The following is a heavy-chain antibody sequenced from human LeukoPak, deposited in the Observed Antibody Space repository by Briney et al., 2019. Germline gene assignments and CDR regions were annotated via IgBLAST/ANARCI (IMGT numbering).Heavy chain of an antibody. CDR2: ITGSGGST. Sequence: GGSLRLSCAASGFTFSSYAMTWVRQAPGKGLEWVSGITGSGGSTYLADSVLGRFTVSRDNSKNTLYLQLDSLRAEGTALYYCAKDSSAYSGGYFQHWGRGTLVTVSS. J-gene: IGHJ1*01. V-gene: IGHV3-23*01. CDR1: GFTFSSYA. CDR3: AKDSSAYSGGYFQH. D-gene: IGHD3-22*01.